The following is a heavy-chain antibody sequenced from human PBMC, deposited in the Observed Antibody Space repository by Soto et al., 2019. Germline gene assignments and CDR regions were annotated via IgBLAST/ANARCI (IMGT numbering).Heavy chain of an antibody. CDR2: ISYDGSNK. CDR1: GFTFSSYA. CDR3: ARVRGSGWPFNAFDI. D-gene: IGHD6-19*01. Sequence: PGGSLRLSCAASGFTFSSYAMHWVRQAPGKGLEWVAVISYDGSNKYYADSVKSRITINPDTSKNQFSLQLNSVTPEDTAVYYCARVRGSGWPFNAFDIWGQGTMVTVSS. V-gene: IGHV3-30-3*01. J-gene: IGHJ3*02.